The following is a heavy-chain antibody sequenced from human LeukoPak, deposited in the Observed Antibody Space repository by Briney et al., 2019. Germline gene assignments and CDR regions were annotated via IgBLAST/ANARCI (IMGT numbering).Heavy chain of an antibody. CDR1: GYTFSSHY. CDR2: INHSGGST. J-gene: IGHJ4*02. CDR3: ARDLSPRRDSSGYTDY. Sequence: ASVNVSCKSSGYTFSSHYMHWVRQAPGQGLEWMALINHSGGSTSYAQKFQGRVTMTRDTSTSTVYMELSSLRSEHPDVYYCARDLSPRRDSSGYTDYWGQGTLVTVSS. V-gene: IGHV1-46*01. D-gene: IGHD3-22*01.